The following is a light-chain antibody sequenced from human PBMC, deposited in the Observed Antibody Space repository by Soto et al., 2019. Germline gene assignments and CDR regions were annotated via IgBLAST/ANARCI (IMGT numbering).Light chain of an antibody. Sequence: EIVMTQSPATLSVSPGERVSLSCRASQSIGTSLAWYQQKPGQAPRLLIYGASTRATGTPARFSGSGSGTEFTLTIRSPQSEDFAVYYCQQYHNWPPITFGGGAKIEI. CDR1: QSIGTS. CDR3: QQYHNWPPIT. V-gene: IGKV3-15*01. J-gene: IGKJ4*01. CDR2: GAS.